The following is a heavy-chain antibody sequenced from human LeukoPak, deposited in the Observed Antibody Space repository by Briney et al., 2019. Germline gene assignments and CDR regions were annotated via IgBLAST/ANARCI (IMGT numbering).Heavy chain of an antibody. V-gene: IGHV3-74*01. J-gene: IGHJ4*02. D-gene: IGHD4-17*01. CDR2: SNSDGSST. Sequence: PGGSLRLSCAASGFTFSSYWMHWVRQAPGKGLVWVSRSNSDGSSTNYADSVKGRFTISRDNAKNTLYLQMNSLRAEDTAVYYCARGGDYPFDYWGQGRLGSVSS. CDR1: GFTFSSYW. CDR3: ARGGDYPFDY.